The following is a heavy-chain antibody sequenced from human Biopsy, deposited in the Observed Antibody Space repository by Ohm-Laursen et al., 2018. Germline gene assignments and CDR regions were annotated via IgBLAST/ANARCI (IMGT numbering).Heavy chain of an antibody. Sequence: SDTLSLTCNVSGGDINNYYWSWIRQPAGKGLEWIGRIYPGGSTNYNPSLKSRVTMSVDTSKKQLSLKVRSVTAADTAVYYCVRGVDYYDPYHYYALDVWGQGTTVTVSS. D-gene: IGHD3-22*01. CDR3: VRGVDYYDPYHYYALDV. J-gene: IGHJ6*02. CDR2: IYPGGST. V-gene: IGHV4-4*07. CDR1: GGDINNYY.